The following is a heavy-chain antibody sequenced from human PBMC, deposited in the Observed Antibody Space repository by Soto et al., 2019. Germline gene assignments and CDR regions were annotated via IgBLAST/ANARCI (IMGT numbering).Heavy chain of an antibody. CDR1: GYSFATYW. CDR2: IFPADSDT. CDR3: AFPYGDPLFGNF. D-gene: IGHD4-17*01. J-gene: IGHJ4*02. Sequence: LGESLKISCKGSGYSFATYWIGWVRQMPGKGLEWMGIIFPADSDTRYRPSFQGQVTISADKSINTAYLQWNSLKASDTAMYYCAFPYGDPLFGNFSGQGILVTVSS. V-gene: IGHV5-51*01.